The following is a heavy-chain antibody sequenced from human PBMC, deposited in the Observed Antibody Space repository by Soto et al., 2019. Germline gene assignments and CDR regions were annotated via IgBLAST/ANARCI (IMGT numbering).Heavy chain of an antibody. CDR2: ISGSCGST. D-gene: IGHD4-17*01. J-gene: IGHJ4*02. V-gene: IGHV3-23*01. Sequence: GGSLRLSCAASGFTFSSYAMSWVRQAPGKGLEWVSAISGSCGSTYYADSVKGRFTISRDNSKNTLYLQMNSLRAEDRAVYYCANPSQGYGDYWETISHDFDYWGQGTLVTVSS. CDR3: ANPSQGYGDYWETISHDFDY. CDR1: GFTFSSYA.